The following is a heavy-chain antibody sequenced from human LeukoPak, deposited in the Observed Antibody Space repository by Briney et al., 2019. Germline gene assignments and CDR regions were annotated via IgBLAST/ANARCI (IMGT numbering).Heavy chain of an antibody. CDR1: GFTFSSYA. CDR3: AKTTTGYSSGRYPGWPVDY. Sequence: GGSLRLSCAASGFTFSSYAIYWVRQAPGKGLEWVSGISGSGGITYFADPVKGRFTISRDNSKNTVYLQMNSLRVEDTAVYYCAKTTTGYSSGRYPGWPVDYWGQGTLVTVSS. J-gene: IGHJ4*02. D-gene: IGHD6-19*01. CDR2: ISGSGGIT. V-gene: IGHV3-23*01.